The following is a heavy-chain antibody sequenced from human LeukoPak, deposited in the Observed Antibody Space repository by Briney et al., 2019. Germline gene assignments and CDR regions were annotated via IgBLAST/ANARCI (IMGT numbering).Heavy chain of an antibody. V-gene: IGHV3-7*01. CDR1: GFTFSSYW. CDR3: ARGVPYASWSGPHYSDY. J-gene: IGHJ4*02. Sequence: GGSLRLSCAASGFTFSSYWMSWVRQAPGKGLEWVANIKQDGSQKYNVDSVKGRFSISRDNAKNSLYLQMNSLRAEDTAVYYCARGVPYASWSGPHYSDYWGQGTLVTVSS. CDR2: IKQDGSQK. D-gene: IGHD3-3*01.